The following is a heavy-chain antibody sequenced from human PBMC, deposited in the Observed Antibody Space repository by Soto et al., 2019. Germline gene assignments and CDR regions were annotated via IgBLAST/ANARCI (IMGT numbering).Heavy chain of an antibody. CDR2: IIPIFGTA. D-gene: IGHD1-7*01. Sequence: SVKVSCKVSGGTFSSYAISWVRQAPGQGLEWMGGIIPIFGTANYAQKFQGRVTITADESTSTAYMELSSLRSEDTAVYYCARDRLTGTKFDYWGQGTLVTVSS. V-gene: IGHV1-69*13. CDR3: ARDRLTGTKFDY. CDR1: GGTFSSYA. J-gene: IGHJ4*02.